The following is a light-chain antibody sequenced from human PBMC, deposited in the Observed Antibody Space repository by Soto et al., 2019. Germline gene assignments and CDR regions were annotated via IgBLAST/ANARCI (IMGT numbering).Light chain of an antibody. CDR3: QHYDGSPRT. V-gene: IGKV3-20*01. CDR2: GVF. J-gene: IGKJ2*01. Sequence: ETVLTQSPGTVSLSPGERATLSCTTSQSVRSNYLAWYQQKPGQSPRLLIYGVFSRATGIPDRFSGSGSGTDFTLTISGLEPEDSAVYDCQHYDGSPRTFGQGTKLEI. CDR1: QSVRSNY.